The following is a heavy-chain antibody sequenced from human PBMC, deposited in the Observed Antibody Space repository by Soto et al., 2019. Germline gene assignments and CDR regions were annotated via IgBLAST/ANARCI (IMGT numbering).Heavy chain of an antibody. CDR2: IIPIFGTA. CDR1: GGTFSSYA. D-gene: IGHD6-13*01. V-gene: IGHV1-69*13. Sequence: SVKVSCKASGGTFSSYAISWVRQAPGQGLEWMGGIIPIFGTANYAQKFQGRVTITADESTSTAYMELSSLRSEDTAVYYCARPQSGYSSSWPLDYWGQGTLVTVSS. CDR3: ARPQSGYSSSWPLDY. J-gene: IGHJ4*02.